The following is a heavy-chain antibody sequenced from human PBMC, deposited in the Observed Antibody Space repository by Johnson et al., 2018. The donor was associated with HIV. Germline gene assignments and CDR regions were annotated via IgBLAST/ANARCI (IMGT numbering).Heavy chain of an antibody. CDR1: GFSFSSYD. D-gene: IGHD1-26*01. Sequence: VQLVESGGGVVPPGRSLRVSCGASGFSFSSYDMHWVRQAPGKGLEWVAVMSYDGSNKYYADSVKGRFTISRDNSKNTLYLQMNSLRAEDTAVYYCARERVGDAFDIWGQGTMVTVSS. CDR3: ARERVGDAFDI. V-gene: IGHV3-30*03. J-gene: IGHJ3*02. CDR2: MSYDGSNK.